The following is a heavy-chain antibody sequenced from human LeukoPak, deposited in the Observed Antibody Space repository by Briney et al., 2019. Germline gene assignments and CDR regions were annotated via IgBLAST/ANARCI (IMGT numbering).Heavy chain of an antibody. Sequence: PLETLSLTCTVSGGSISSGSYYWSWIRQPAGKGLEWIGRIYTSGSTNYNPSLKSRVTISVDTSKNQFSLKLSSVTAADTAVYYCARGREDYYDSSGFDYWGKGTLVTVSS. J-gene: IGHJ4*02. V-gene: IGHV4-61*02. CDR3: ARGREDYYDSSGFDY. CDR1: GGSISSGSYY. CDR2: IYTSGST. D-gene: IGHD3-22*01.